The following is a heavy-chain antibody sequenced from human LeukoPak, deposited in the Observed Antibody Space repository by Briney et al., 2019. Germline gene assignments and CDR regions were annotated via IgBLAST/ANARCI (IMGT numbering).Heavy chain of an antibody. CDR2: VNSDGTRT. CDR3: ARGITGRYGNDF. J-gene: IGHJ4*02. CDR1: EISFSSSW. V-gene: IGHV3-74*01. Sequence: GGSLTLSCAASEISFSSSWMHWVRQGPGKGLVWVSRVNSDGTRTNYADSVKGRFAISRDNAKNMLYLQMNSLRAEDTAVYYCARGITGRYGNDFWGQGTLVTVSS. D-gene: IGHD2-8*02.